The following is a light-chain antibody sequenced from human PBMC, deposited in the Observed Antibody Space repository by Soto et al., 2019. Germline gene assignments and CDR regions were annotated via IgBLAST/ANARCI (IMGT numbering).Light chain of an antibody. CDR2: DIS. CDR3: TSYTNSGTYV. Sequence: QSVLTQPASVSGSPRQSITISCTGTSSDVGSNNYVSWYQQDPGKAPKLIFYDISNRPSLVSDRFSFSKSCNTASLPISNLQAEDVAAYYCTSYTNSGTYVCATGTKVPV. V-gene: IGLV2-14*01. J-gene: IGLJ1*01. CDR1: SSDVGSNNY.